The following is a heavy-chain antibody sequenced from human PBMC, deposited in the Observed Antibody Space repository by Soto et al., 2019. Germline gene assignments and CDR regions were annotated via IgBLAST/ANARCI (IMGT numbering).Heavy chain of an antibody. V-gene: IGHV4-4*02. Sequence: QVQLQESGPGLVKPSGTLSLTCAVSGGSISTSNWWSWVRQPPGKGLEWIGEVYRTGSTNYNQSLDSRLTISVDKSKNQFSLKLTSVTAADTAVYSCARARATIAAAAIFDCWGQGTLVTVSS. J-gene: IGHJ4*02. D-gene: IGHD6-13*01. CDR1: GGSISTSNW. CDR2: VYRTGST. CDR3: ARARATIAAAAIFDC.